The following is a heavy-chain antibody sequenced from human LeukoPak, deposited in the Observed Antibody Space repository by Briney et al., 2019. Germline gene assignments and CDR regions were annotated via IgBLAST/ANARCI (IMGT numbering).Heavy chain of an antibody. CDR3: ARVGGSSGPLDY. D-gene: IGHD3-22*01. CDR2: IIPIFGTA. CDR1: GGTFSSYA. V-gene: IGHV1-69*13. Sequence: GASVKVSCKASGGTFSSYAISWVRRAPGQGLEWMGGIIPIFGTANYAQKFQGRVTITADESTSTAYMELSSLRSEDTAAYYCARVGGSSGPLDYWGQGTLVTVSS. J-gene: IGHJ4*02.